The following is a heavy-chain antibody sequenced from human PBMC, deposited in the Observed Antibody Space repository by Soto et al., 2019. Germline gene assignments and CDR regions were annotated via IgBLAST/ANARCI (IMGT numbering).Heavy chain of an antibody. V-gene: IGHV4-31*03. CDR3: ARGSGGSGSYYNWFDP. CDR2: MYYSGST. CDR1: GGSITSGAYY. Sequence: PSETLSLTCTLSGGSITSGAYYWSWIRQHPGKGLEWIAYMYYSGSTYYNPSLKSRVTISLDRFKNQFSLKLTSVTAADTAVYYRARGSGGSGSYYNWFDPWGQGTLVTVSS. D-gene: IGHD3-10*01. J-gene: IGHJ5*02.